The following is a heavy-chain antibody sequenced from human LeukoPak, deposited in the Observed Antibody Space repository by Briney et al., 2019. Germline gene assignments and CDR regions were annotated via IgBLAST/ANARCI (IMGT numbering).Heavy chain of an antibody. D-gene: IGHD3-22*01. CDR3: AKGSDDSSGYPTYFDY. J-gene: IGHJ4*02. CDR1: GFTFSSYS. CDR2: ISGSGGST. V-gene: IGHV3-23*01. Sequence: GGSLRLSCAASGFTFSSYSMNWVRQAPGKGLEWVSAISGSGGSTYYADSVKGRFTISRDNSKNTLYLQMNSLRAEDTAVYYCAKGSDDSSGYPTYFDYWGQGTLVTVSS.